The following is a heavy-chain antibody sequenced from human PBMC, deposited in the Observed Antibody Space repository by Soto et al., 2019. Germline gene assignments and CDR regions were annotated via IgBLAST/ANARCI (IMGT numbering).Heavy chain of an antibody. CDR1: GFAFSSYG. D-gene: IGHD6-19*01. V-gene: IGHV3-21*01. CDR2: ISSSSSYI. Sequence: EVQLVESGGGLVKPGGSLRLSCAASGFAFSSYGMNWVRQAPGKGLEWVSSISSSSSYIYYADSVKGRFTISRDDAKNSVFLQMNSLSHADTAVYFPARLRTTSGLSGHAYWGRGTQVTVSS. CDR3: ARLRTTSGLSGHAY. J-gene: IGHJ4*02.